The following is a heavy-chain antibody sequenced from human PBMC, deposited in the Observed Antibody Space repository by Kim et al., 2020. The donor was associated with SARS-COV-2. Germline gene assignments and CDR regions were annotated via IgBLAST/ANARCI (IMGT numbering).Heavy chain of an antibody. Sequence: ASVKVSCKASGYTFTSYAMNWVRQAPGQGLEWMGWINTNTGNPTYAQGFTGRFVFSLDTSVSTAYLQICSLKAEDTAVYYCARDRRNLLWFGERGPFDPWGQGTLVTVSS. D-gene: IGHD3-10*01. V-gene: IGHV7-4-1*01. J-gene: IGHJ5*02. CDR2: INTNTGNP. CDR1: GYTFTSYA. CDR3: ARDRRNLLWFGERGPFDP.